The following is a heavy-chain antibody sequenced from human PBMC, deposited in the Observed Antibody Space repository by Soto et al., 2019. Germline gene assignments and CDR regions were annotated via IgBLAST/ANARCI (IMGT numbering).Heavy chain of an antibody. CDR2: IHWDGDQ. Sequence: QITLKESGPTLVKPTQTLTLTCTFSGFSLSTVGLGVGWIRQPPGKALEWLALIHWDGDQRYSPLLKSRLTITKGASYNQVVLIMTNVDPVDTGTYFCALRGDGNSFYYFDSWGQGILVTVSS. CDR3: ALRGDGNSFYYFDS. J-gene: IGHJ4*02. CDR1: GFSLSTVGLG. V-gene: IGHV2-5*02. D-gene: IGHD2-15*01.